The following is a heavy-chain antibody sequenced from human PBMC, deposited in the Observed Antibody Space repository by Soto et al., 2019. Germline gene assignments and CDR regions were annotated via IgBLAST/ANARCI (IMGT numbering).Heavy chain of an antibody. D-gene: IGHD7-27*01. J-gene: IGHJ4*02. CDR1: GFNFRNYG. Sequence: QVQLVESGGGVVQPGRSLRLSCAASGFNFRNYGMRWVRQAPGKGLEWVAVVSNDGVTTYYADSVKGRFTISRDNSKQTLSLHMNSLRPEDAAVYYCARDPKTSGGQHWAFNYFDSWGQGTLVTVSS. CDR2: VSNDGVTT. V-gene: IGHV3-30-3*01. CDR3: ARDPKTSGGQHWAFNYFDS.